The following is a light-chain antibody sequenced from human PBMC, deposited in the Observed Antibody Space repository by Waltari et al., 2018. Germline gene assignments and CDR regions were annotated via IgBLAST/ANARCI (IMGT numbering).Light chain of an antibody. CDR1: QDISKS. V-gene: IGKV1-33*01. CDR3: QQFANRPLS. CDR2: DAS. J-gene: IGKJ4*01. Sequence: DIQMTQSPSSLSASVGDRVTITCQASQDISKSLNWYEQKPGKAPNLLIYDASNLQRGVPSRFSGSGSGTHFTFTINSLQPEDIATDYCQQFANRPLSFGGVTKVQIK.